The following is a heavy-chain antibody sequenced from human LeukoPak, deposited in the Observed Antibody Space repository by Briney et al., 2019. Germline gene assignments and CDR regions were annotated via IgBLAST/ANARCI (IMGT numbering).Heavy chain of an antibody. Sequence: PGGSLRLSCAVSGFTFTDTYMTWIRQAPGKGLESLSYISPSGTDISYADSVKGRFTISRDNAKNSLYLQMNSLRAEDTAVYYCARDWGSDSSGYYYGVAFDIWGQGTMVTVSS. J-gene: IGHJ3*02. CDR1: GFTFTDTY. CDR2: ISPSGTDI. CDR3: ARDWGSDSSGYYYGVAFDI. V-gene: IGHV3-11*04. D-gene: IGHD3-22*01.